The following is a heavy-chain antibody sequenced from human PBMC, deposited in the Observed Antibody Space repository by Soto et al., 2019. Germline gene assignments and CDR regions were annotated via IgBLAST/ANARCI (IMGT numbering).Heavy chain of an antibody. J-gene: IGHJ3*02. V-gene: IGHV6-1*01. D-gene: IGHD6-6*01. Sequence: SQTLSLTCAISGDSVSSNSAAWNWIRQSPSRGLEWLGRTYYRSKWYNDYAVSVKSRITINPDTSKNQFSLQLNSVTPEDTAVYYCASRTFEHSSSRPSDAFDIWGQGTMATVSS. CDR3: ASRTFEHSSSRPSDAFDI. CDR1: GDSVSSNSAA. CDR2: TYYRSKWYN.